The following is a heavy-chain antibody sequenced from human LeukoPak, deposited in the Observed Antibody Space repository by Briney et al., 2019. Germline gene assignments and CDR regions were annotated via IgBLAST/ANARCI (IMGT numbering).Heavy chain of an antibody. CDR1: GFTVSSNY. CDR2: IYSSGTT. V-gene: IGHV3-53*01. D-gene: IGHD6-19*01. J-gene: IGHJ4*02. CDR3: ARGRIAVAGIDY. Sequence: GGSLRLSCAASGFTVSSNYMSWVRQAPGKGLEWVSVIYSSGTTYYADSVKGRFTVSRDNTKNTLYLQMNSLRAEDTAVYYCARGRIAVAGIDYWGQGTLVTVSS.